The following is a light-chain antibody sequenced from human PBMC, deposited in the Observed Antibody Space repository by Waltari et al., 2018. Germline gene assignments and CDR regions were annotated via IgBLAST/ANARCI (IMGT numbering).Light chain of an antibody. Sequence: HSALTQPASVSGSPGQSITISCTGTSSDVGGYNYVSWYQQHHGKAPKLMIFDVSNRPSGFSSRFSGSKSGNPASLTISGLQAEDEADDYCSSDVSSDTLELFGGGTSLTVL. V-gene: IGLV2-14*03. J-gene: IGLJ2*01. CDR2: DVS. CDR1: SSDVGGYNY. CDR3: SSDVSSDTLEL.